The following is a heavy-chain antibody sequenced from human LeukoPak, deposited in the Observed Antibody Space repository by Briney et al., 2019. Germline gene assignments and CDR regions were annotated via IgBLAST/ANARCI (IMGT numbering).Heavy chain of an antibody. CDR1: GFTFSSYA. CDR3: AKVYYYGSGSYLFDAFDI. J-gene: IGHJ3*02. V-gene: IGHV3-23*01. D-gene: IGHD3-10*01. CDR2: ISGSGGST. Sequence: GGSLRLSCAASGFTFSSYAMHWVRQAPGKGLEWVSAISGSGGSTYYADSVKGRFTISRDNSKNTLYLQMNSLRAEDTAVYYCAKVYYYGSGSYLFDAFDIWGQGTMVTVSS.